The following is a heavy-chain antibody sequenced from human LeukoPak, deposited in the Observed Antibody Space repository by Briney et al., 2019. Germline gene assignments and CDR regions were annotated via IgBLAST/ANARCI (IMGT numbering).Heavy chain of an antibody. CDR3: ARDPDHGALDY. J-gene: IGHJ4*02. Sequence: GGSLRLSCAASGLTFSRCWMSWARQAPGKGLEWVADINQDGSGKYYVDSVKGRFTVSRDNAKNSLYLQMNSLRAEDTAVYYCARDPDHGALDYWGQGTPVTVSS. CDR2: INQDGSGK. CDR1: GLTFSRCW. V-gene: IGHV3-7*01. D-gene: IGHD4-17*01.